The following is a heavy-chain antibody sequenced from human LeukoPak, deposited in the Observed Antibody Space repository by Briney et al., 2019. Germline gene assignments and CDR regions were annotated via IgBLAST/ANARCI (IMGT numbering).Heavy chain of an antibody. CDR1: GFTFDDYA. V-gene: IGHV3-43*02. J-gene: IGHJ4*02. D-gene: IGHD3-22*01. CDR3: AKGGSVITGGFIDY. CDR2: ISGDGGST. Sequence: SGGSLRLSCAASGFTFDDYAIPWVRQTPGKGLEWVSFISGDGGSTYYVDSVRGRFTISRDNSKNSLYLQMNSLRTEDTALYYCAKGGSVITGGFIDYWGQGTLVTVSS.